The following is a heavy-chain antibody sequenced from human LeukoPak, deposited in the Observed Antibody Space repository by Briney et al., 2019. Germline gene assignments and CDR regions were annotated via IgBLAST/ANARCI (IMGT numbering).Heavy chain of an antibody. CDR3: ARDRYTWHDRDWFDS. CDR2: IFASGET. CDR1: GDSISTSY. V-gene: IGHV4-4*07. Sequence: KRSETLSLTCTVSGDSISTSYWSWIRQPAGKRMEWIGRIFASGETNYNPSLESRVIMSRDTSNNQFFLRLTSVTAADTAVYYCARDRYTWHDRDWFDSWGQGTLVTVSS. J-gene: IGHJ5*01. D-gene: IGHD1-20*01.